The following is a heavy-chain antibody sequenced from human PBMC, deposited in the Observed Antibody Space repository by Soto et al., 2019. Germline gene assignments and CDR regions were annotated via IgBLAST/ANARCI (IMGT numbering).Heavy chain of an antibody. V-gene: IGHV3-13*01. CDR2: LGIAGDT. D-gene: IGHD2-8*02. Sequence: EVQLVESGGGLVQPGGSLRLSCAASGVSFSNYDMHWVRQATGKGLEWVSGLGIAGDTYYPASVKGRFTISRENAKNSLYLQMHSLRVGDTAVYYCARVRRTDGTGLRGYIDVWGRGTLVTVSS. CDR1: GVSFSNYD. J-gene: IGHJ2*01. CDR3: ARVRRTDGTGLRGYIDV.